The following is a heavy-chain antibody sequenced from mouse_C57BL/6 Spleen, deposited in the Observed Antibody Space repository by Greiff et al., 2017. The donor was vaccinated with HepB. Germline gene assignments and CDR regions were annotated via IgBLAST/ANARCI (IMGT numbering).Heavy chain of an antibody. CDR3: ARSSCDGSMDY. Sequence: QVQLQQPGAELVKPGASVKLSCKASGYTFTSYWMHWVKQRPGQGLEWIGMIHPNSGSTNYNEKFKSKATLTVDKSSSTAYMQLSSLTSEDSAVYYCARSSCDGSMDYWGQGTSVTVSS. CDR2: IHPNSGST. J-gene: IGHJ4*01. D-gene: IGHD2-13*01. CDR1: GYTFTSYW. V-gene: IGHV1-64*01.